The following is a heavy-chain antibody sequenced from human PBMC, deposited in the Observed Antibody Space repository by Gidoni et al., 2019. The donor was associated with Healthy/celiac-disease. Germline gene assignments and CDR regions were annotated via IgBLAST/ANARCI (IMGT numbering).Heavy chain of an antibody. CDR1: GGSISSSSYY. J-gene: IGHJ5*02. Sequence: QLQLQESGPGLVKLSETLSLTCTVSGGSISSSSYYWGWIRQPPGKGLEWIGSIYYSGSTYYNPSLKSRVTISVDTSKNQFSLKLSSVTAADTAVYYCARPFSGSYYFDPWGQGTLVTVSS. V-gene: IGHV4-39*01. CDR2: IYYSGST. CDR3: ARPFSGSYYFDP. D-gene: IGHD3-10*01.